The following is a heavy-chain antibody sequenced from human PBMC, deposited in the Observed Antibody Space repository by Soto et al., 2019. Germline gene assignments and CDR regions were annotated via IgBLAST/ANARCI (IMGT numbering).Heavy chain of an antibody. CDR3: ASGTQAYWNYYGMAV. Sequence: QVQLVQSGAEVKKPGSSVKFSCKASGGTFSSYAISWVRQAPGQGLEWMGGIIPIFGTAYYGQKFQGRVTITADESTSTAYMELSSLRSEDTAVYYCASGTQAYWNYYGMAVWCQGTTVTVSS. CDR1: GGTFSSYA. V-gene: IGHV1-69*01. D-gene: IGHD1-1*01. CDR2: IIPIFGTA. J-gene: IGHJ6*02.